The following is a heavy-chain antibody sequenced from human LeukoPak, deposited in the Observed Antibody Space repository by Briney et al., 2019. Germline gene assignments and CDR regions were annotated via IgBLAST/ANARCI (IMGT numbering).Heavy chain of an antibody. CDR1: GFTFNSYW. CDR3: VRSGYCSGGSCYEEAKWFDP. Sequence: GGSLRLSCAASGFTFNSYWMHWVRQVPGKGLVWVSRTNSEGSDTTYADSVKGRFTISRDNAKNTLYLQMNSLRAEDTAVYYCVRSGYCSGGSCYEEAKWFDPWGQGTLVTVSS. J-gene: IGHJ5*02. CDR2: TNSEGSDT. D-gene: IGHD2-15*01. V-gene: IGHV3-74*01.